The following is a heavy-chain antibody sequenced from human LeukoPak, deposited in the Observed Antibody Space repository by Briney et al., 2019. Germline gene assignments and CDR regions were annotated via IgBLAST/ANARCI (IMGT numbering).Heavy chain of an antibody. CDR1: GFIVSSYE. V-gene: IGHV3-48*03. CDR2: ISSSGTSV. D-gene: IGHD5-12*01. Sequence: GGSLRLSCVASGFIVSSYEMNWVREAPGKGLVWISFISSSGTSVEYAVSVKGRFSISRDNAKSTLYLQMNSLRAEDSAVYYCARGLGGYNGYAFDYWGQGSLVTVSS. CDR3: ARGLGGYNGYAFDY. J-gene: IGHJ4*02.